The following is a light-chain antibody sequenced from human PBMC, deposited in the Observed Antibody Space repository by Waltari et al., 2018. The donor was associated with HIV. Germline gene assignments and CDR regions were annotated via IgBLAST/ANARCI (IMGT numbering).Light chain of an antibody. CDR1: QSVSSN. V-gene: IGKV3-15*01. J-gene: IGKJ2*01. Sequence: EIVMTQSPATLSVSPGERATLSCRASQSVSSNLAWYQQKPGQAPRLLIYGASTRATGIPARFSGSGSGTEFTLGISSLQSEDFAVYYCQQYNNWPRTFGQGTKLEIK. CDR2: GAS. CDR3: QQYNNWPRT.